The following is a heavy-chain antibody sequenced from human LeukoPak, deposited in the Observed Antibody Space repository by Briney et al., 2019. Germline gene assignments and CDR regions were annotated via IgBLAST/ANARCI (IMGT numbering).Heavy chain of an antibody. CDR1: GFTFSTYG. CDR3: AKRGKDSPGYYNYFDS. D-gene: IGHD3-22*01. Sequence: GGSLRLSCATSGFTFSTYGMHWVRQAPGKGLEWVAFIGYDGSEIHYADSVKGRFTISRDNSKNTVHLQMGGLRGEDTAAYYCAKRGKDSPGYYNYFDSWGQGTLVTVSS. V-gene: IGHV3-30*02. CDR2: IGYDGSEI. J-gene: IGHJ4*02.